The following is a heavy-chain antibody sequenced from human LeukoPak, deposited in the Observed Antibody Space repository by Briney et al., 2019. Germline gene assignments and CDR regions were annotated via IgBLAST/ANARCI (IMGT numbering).Heavy chain of an antibody. V-gene: IGHV1-69*05. CDR3: ARDPELGLDRSGYYYLV. J-gene: IGHJ4*02. D-gene: IGHD3-22*01. CDR2: IIPIFGTT. CDR1: GDTFRNYA. Sequence: ASVKVSCKASGDTFRNYAISWVREAPGQGLEWMGRIIPIFGTTRYAQKVQGRVTITTDASTTTAYMELNSLRSEDTAVYYCARDPELGLDRSGYYYLVWGQGTLVTVSS.